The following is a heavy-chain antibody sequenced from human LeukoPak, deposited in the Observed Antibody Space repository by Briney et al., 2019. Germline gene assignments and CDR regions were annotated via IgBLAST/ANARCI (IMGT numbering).Heavy chain of an antibody. Sequence: ASVKVACKVSGYTLTELSMQWVLHAPGKRLGCVGGCDSEDSETIYAQKFQGRVTTTEDTSTETADMELSSLTSEDTAVYYCATSATVTTNPRSGPTYDYWGQGTLATVSS. CDR3: ATSATVTTNPRSGPTYDY. V-gene: IGHV1-24*01. CDR2: CDSEDSET. J-gene: IGHJ4*02. CDR1: GYTLTELS. D-gene: IGHD4-17*01.